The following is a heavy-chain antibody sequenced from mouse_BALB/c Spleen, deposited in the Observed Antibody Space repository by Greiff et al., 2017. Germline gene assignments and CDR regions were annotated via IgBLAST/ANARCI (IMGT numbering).Heavy chain of an antibody. D-gene: IGHD1-1*01. CDR1: GYTFTSYT. CDR3: ARRGVGRGMDD. CDR2: INPSSGFT. J-gene: IGHJ4*01. Sequence: QVQLQQSAAELVRPGASVKMSCKASGYTFTSYTMHWVKQRPGQGLEWIGYINPSSGFTEYNQKFKDKTTLTADKSSSTAYMQLSSLTSEDSAVYYCARRGVGRGMDDWGQGTSVTVSA. V-gene: IGHV1-4*02.